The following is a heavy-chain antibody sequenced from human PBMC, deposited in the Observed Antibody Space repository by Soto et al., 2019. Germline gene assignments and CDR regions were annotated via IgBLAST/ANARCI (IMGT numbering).Heavy chain of an antibody. CDR1: GFTFSSYA. CDR3: AKGVTMVRGVITGGHN. Sequence: VQLLESGGGLVQPGGSLRLSCAASGFTFSSYAMSWVRQAPGKGLEWVSAISGSGGSTYYADSVKGRFTISRDNSKNTLYLQMNSLRAEDTAVYYCAKGVTMVRGVITGGHNWGQGTLVTVSS. CDR2: ISGSGGST. J-gene: IGHJ4*02. V-gene: IGHV3-23*01. D-gene: IGHD3-10*01.